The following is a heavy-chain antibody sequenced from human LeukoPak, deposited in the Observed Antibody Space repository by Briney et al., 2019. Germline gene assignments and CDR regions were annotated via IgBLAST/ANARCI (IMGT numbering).Heavy chain of an antibody. V-gene: IGHV1-18*01. CDR1: GYTFTSYG. D-gene: IGHD2-2*01. Sequence: ASVKVSCKASGYTFTSYGISWVRQAPGQGLEWMGWISAYNGNTNYAQKLQGRVTMTTDTSTSTAYMELRSLRSDDTAVYYCARVGCSSTSCYDYYYYYMDVWGKGTAVTVSS. CDR2: ISAYNGNT. CDR3: ARVGCSSTSCYDYYYYYMDV. J-gene: IGHJ6*03.